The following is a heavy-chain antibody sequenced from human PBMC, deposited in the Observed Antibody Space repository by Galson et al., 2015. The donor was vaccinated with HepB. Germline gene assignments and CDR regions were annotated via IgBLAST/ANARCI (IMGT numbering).Heavy chain of an antibody. CDR2: IYSAGST. D-gene: IGHD7-27*01. CDR1: VFTVRNNY. CDR3: VGTTSKDY. Sequence: SLRLSCAASVFTVRNNYMSWVRQAPGKGLEWVSVIYSAGSTYYADSMKGRFTISRDNSENTLYLQMNSLRTEDTAVYYCVGTTSKDYWGQGTLATVSS. V-gene: IGHV3-53*01. J-gene: IGHJ4*02.